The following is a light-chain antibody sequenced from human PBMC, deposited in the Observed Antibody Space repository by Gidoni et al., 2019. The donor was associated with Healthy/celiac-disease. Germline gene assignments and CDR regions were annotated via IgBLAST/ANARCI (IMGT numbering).Light chain of an antibody. CDR1: SSDVGSYNI. Sequence: SALTQPASVSGSPGQSITISCTGTSSDVGSYNIVSWYQQHPGKAPKLMIYEVSKRPSGVSNRFSGSKSGNTASLTISGLQAEDEADYYCCSYAGSSTVFGGGTKLTVL. V-gene: IGLV2-23*02. CDR2: EVS. CDR3: CSYAGSSTV. J-gene: IGLJ3*02.